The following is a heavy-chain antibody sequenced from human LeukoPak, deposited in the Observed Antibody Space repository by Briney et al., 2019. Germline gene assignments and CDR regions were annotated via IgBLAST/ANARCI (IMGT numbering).Heavy chain of an antibody. Sequence: PGGSLRLSCAASGFTFSGSALHWVRQASGKGLEWVGRIRSTANGYATAYAASVKGSFTISRDDSKNTAYLQMNSLKTEDTAVYYCTRDQTPYYWGQGTLVTVSS. CDR3: TRDQTPYY. CDR1: GFTFSGSA. J-gene: IGHJ4*02. V-gene: IGHV3-73*01. CDR2: IRSTANGYAT.